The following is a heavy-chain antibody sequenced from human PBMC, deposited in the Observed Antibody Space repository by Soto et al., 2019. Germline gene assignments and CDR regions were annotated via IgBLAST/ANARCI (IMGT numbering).Heavy chain of an antibody. V-gene: IGHV3-23*01. CDR1: GFTFSSYA. J-gene: IGHJ1*01. CDR2: ISGSGGST. D-gene: IGHD6-13*01. CDR3: AKGSRIAAAGTGNFQH. Sequence: EVQLLESGGGLVQPGGSLRLSCAASGFTFSSYAMSWVRQAPGKGLEWVSAISGSGGSTYYADSVKGRFNISRDNSKNKLYLKMNSLRAEDTAVYYCAKGSRIAAAGTGNFQHCGQGHLVTVSS.